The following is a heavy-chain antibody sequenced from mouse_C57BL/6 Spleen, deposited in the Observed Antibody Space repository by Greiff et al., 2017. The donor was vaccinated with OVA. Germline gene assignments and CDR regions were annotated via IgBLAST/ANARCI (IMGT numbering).Heavy chain of an antibody. V-gene: IGHV5-16*01. Sequence: VQLKESEGGLVQPGSSMKLSCTASGFTFSDYYMAWVRQVPEKGLEWVANINYDGSSTYYLDSLKSRFIISRDNAKNILYLQMSSLKSEDTATYYCARQGGSSPYYAMDYWGQGTSVTVSS. CDR3: ARQGGSSPYYAMDY. J-gene: IGHJ4*01. CDR2: INYDGSST. D-gene: IGHD1-1*01. CDR1: GFTFSDYY.